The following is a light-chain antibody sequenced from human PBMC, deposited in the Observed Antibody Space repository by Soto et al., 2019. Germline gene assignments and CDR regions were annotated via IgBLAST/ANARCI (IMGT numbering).Light chain of an antibody. CDR3: QQYGGT. CDR2: GAS. V-gene: IGKV3-20*01. Sequence: EIVLTQSPGTLSLSPGERATLSCRASQSVSSSYLAWYQQKPGQAPRLLIYGASSRATGIPDRFSGSGSVTDFTLTISRLEPEDFAVYYCQQYGGTFGGGTKVEIK. J-gene: IGKJ4*01. CDR1: QSVSSSY.